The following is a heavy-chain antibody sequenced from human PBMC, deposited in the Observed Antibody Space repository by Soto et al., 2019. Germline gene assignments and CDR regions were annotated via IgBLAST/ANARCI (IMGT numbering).Heavy chain of an antibody. CDR3: ARLQQQLVGYYYYGMDG. D-gene: IGHD6-13*01. CDR1: GGTFSSYA. V-gene: IGHV1-69*13. Sequence: SVKVSCKASGGTFSSYAISWVRQAPGQGLEWMGGIIPIFGTANYAQKFQGRVTITADESTSTAYMELSSLRSEDTAVYYCARLQQQLVGYYYYGMDGWGQRTTGTVSS. CDR2: IIPIFGTA. J-gene: IGHJ6*02.